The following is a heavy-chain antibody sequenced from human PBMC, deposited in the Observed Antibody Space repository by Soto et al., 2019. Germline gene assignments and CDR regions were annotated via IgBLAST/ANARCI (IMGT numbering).Heavy chain of an antibody. V-gene: IGHV4-59*08. CDR1: GGSISSYY. D-gene: IGHD3-10*01. Sequence: QVQLQESGPGLVKPSETLSLTCTVSGGSISSYYWTWIRQPPGKGLEWIGFMYNSGSTHYNPSLKSRVTVALDTSKNQFSLNLRSVIAADTDVYYWASMGYHYGSGSYPLDYWGQGTLVTVSS. CDR3: ASMGYHYGSGSYPLDY. CDR2: MYNSGST. J-gene: IGHJ4*02.